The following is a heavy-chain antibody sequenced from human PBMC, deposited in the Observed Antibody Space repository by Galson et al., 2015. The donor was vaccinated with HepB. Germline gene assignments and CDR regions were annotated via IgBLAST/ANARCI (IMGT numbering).Heavy chain of an antibody. V-gene: IGHV3-13*01. D-gene: IGHD2-2*01. CDR3: ARLYCSSTSCYFDY. CDR2: IGTAGDT. J-gene: IGHJ4*02. Sequence: SLRLSCAASGFTFSSYDMHWVRQATGKGLEWVSAIGTAGDTYYPGSVKGRFTISRENAKNSLYLQMNSLRAGDTAVYYCARLYCSSTSCYFDYWGQGTLVTVSS. CDR1: GFTFSSYD.